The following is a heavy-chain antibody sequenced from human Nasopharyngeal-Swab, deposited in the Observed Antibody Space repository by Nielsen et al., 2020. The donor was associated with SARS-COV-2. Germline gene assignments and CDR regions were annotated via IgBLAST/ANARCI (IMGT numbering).Heavy chain of an antibody. V-gene: IGHV4-34*01. Sequence: TLSLTCAVYGGSFSGYYWSWIRQPPGKGLEWIGEINHSGSTNYNPSLKSRVTISVDTSKNQFSLKLSSVTAADTAVYYCARYCSSTSCSLGMDVWGQGTTVTVSS. D-gene: IGHD2-2*01. J-gene: IGHJ6*02. CDR2: INHSGST. CDR3: ARYCSSTSCSLGMDV. CDR1: GGSFSGYY.